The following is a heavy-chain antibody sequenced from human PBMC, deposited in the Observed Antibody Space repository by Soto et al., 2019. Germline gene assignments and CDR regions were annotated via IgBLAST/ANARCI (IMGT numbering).Heavy chain of an antibody. CDR2: IYYTGNT. D-gene: IGHD1-1*01. CDR1: GGSISSGGTGSY. V-gene: IGHV4-31*03. Sequence: QVQLQESGPGLVKPSQTLSLTCTVSGGSISSGGTGSYWTWIRQLPGKGLEWIGYIYYTGNTYYNPPLQSRPTISIDTAENQFPLKLTSVTAADTAVYFCASGHDAYKVRYWGQGTLVTVSS. CDR3: ASGHDAYKVRY. J-gene: IGHJ4*02.